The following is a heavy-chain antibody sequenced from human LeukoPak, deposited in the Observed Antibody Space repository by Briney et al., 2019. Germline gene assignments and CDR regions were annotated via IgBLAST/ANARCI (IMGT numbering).Heavy chain of an antibody. J-gene: IGHJ6*02. D-gene: IGHD2-2*01. CDR3: ARAHIVVVPAAREYYYGMDV. CDR2: ISYDGSNK. Sequence: GGSLRLSCAASGFTFSSYAMHWVRQAPGKGLEWVAVISYDGSNKYYADSVKGRFTISRDNSKNTLYLQMNSLRAEDTAVYYCARAHIVVVPAAREYYYGMDVWGQGTTVTVSS. V-gene: IGHV3-30*04. CDR1: GFTFSSYA.